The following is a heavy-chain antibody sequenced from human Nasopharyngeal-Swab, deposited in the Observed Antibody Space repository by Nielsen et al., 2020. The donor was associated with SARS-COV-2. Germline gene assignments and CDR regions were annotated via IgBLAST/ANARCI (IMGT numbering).Heavy chain of an antibody. J-gene: IGHJ4*02. CDR1: GYTFTSYV. CDR2: ISAYNGNT. Sequence: ASVKVSCKASGYTFTSYVISWVRQAPGQGLEWMGWISAYNGNTNYAQKLQGRVTMTTDTSASTAYMELRSLRSDDTAVYYCALAILSSSWYGAGDYWGQGTLVTVSS. V-gene: IGHV1-18*01. CDR3: ALAILSSSWYGAGDY. D-gene: IGHD6-13*01.